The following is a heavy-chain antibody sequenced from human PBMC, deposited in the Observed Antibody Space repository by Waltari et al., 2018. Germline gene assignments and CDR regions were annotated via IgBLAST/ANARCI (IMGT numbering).Heavy chain of an antibody. Sequence: QVQLVESGGGVVQPGGSLRLSCAASGFTFSTYALPWVRPAPGTGLEWVAFIRYDGSNKYYADSVKGRFTISRDNSKNTLYLQMNSLRAEDTAVYYCAKPLLSLVPAAAGIEAAFDIWGQGTMVTVSS. CDR2: IRYDGSNK. CDR1: GFTFSTYA. J-gene: IGHJ3*02. V-gene: IGHV3-30*02. D-gene: IGHD6-13*01. CDR3: AKPLLSLVPAAAGIEAAFDI.